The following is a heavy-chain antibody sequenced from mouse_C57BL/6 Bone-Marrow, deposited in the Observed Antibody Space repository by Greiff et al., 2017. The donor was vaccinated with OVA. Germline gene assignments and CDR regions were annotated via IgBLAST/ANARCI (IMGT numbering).Heavy chain of an antibody. J-gene: IGHJ1*03. Sequence: VMLVESGPGLVQPSQSLSITCTVSGFSLTSYGVHWVRQSPGKGLEWLGVLWRGGSTDYNAAFMSRLSITKDNSKSQVFFKMNSLRADDTAIYYCAKNYGSSSFDVRGTGTTVTVSS. CDR1: GFSLTSYG. D-gene: IGHD1-1*01. CDR3: AKNYGSSSFDV. V-gene: IGHV2-5*01. CDR2: LWRGGST.